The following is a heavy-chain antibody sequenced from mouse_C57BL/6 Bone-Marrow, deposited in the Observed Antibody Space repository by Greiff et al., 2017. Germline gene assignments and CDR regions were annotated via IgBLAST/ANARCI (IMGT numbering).Heavy chain of an antibody. CDR2: IYPGSGST. J-gene: IGHJ3*01. CDR3: AIYYGSSFAY. V-gene: IGHV1-55*01. CDR1: GYTFTSYW. Sequence: LQQSGAELVKPGASVKMSCKASGYTFTSYWITWVKQRPGQGLEWIGDIYPGSGSTNYNEKFKSKATLTVDTSSSTAYMQLSSLTSEDSAVYYCAIYYGSSFAYWGQGTLVTVSA. D-gene: IGHD1-1*01.